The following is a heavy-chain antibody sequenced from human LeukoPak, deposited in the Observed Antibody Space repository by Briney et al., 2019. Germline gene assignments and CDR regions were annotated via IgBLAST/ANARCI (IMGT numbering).Heavy chain of an antibody. CDR3: ENRFIAVAGNDY. V-gene: IGHV4-39*01. CDR2: IYYSGST. Sequence: PSETLSLTCTVSGGSISSSSYYWGWIRQPPGEGLEWIGSIYYSGSTYYNPSLKSRVTISVDTSKNQFSLKLSSVTAADTAVYYCENRFIAVAGNDYWGQGTLVTVSS. J-gene: IGHJ4*02. D-gene: IGHD6-19*01. CDR1: GGSISSSSYY.